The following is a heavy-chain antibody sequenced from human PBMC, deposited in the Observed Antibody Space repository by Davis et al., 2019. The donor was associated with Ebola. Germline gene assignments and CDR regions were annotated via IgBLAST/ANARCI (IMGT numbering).Heavy chain of an antibody. D-gene: IGHD6-13*01. V-gene: IGHV3-43*02. J-gene: IGHJ4*02. CDR1: EFTFDDYA. Sequence: GESLKISCAASEFTFDDYAMHWVRQAPGKGLEWVSLISGDGGSTYYADSVKGRFTISRDTSKNSLYLQMNSLRAEDTAIYYWAKKMAAPGPYFDYWGQGTLGTVSP. CDR2: ISGDGGST. CDR3: AKKMAAPGPYFDY.